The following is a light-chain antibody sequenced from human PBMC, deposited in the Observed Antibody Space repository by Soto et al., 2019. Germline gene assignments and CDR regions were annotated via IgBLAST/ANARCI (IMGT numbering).Light chain of an antibody. J-gene: IGLJ1*01. Sequence: QPVLTQPPSASGSPGQSVTFSCTGTSSDIGVYHYVSWYQQHPGKAPKLLIYEVTKRPSGVPDRFSGSKSGNTASLTVSGLQADDEADYYCSSYAGSNNYVFGTGTKVTVL. CDR2: EVT. CDR3: SSYAGSNNYV. V-gene: IGLV2-8*01. CDR1: SSDIGVYHY.